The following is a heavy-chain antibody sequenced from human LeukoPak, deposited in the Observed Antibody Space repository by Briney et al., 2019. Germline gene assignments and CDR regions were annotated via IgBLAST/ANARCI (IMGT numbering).Heavy chain of an antibody. D-gene: IGHD4-17*01. J-gene: IGHJ4*02. CDR3: AAGAVTTADFDY. Sequence: SVNVSCKASGFTFTISAVQWVRQARGQRLEWIGWIVVGSGNTNYAQKFQERVTITRDMSTSTAYMELSSLRSEDTAVYYCAAGAVTTADFDYWGQGTLVTVSS. V-gene: IGHV1-58*01. CDR1: GFTFTISA. CDR2: IVVGSGNT.